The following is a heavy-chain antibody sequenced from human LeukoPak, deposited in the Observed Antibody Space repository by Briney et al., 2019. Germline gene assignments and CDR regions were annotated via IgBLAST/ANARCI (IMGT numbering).Heavy chain of an antibody. CDR2: TYYRSKWYN. Sequence: SETLSLTCTVSGGSISSYYWNWIRQSPSRGLEWLGRTYYRSKWYNDYAVSVRSRITVNPDTSKNQLSLLLNSVTPEDTAVYYCATYVLDIWGQGTMVTVSS. J-gene: IGHJ3*02. CDR3: ATYVLDI. CDR1: GGSISSYY. D-gene: IGHD3-10*02. V-gene: IGHV6-1*01.